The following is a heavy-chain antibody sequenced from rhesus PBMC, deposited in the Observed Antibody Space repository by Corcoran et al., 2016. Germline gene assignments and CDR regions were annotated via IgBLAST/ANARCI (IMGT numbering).Heavy chain of an antibody. V-gene: IGHV3S25*01. CDR3: AKDRAAAGYSYFDY. D-gene: IGHD6-25*01. CDR1: GFTFSSYW. Sequence: EVQLVESGGGLAKPGGSLRLSCAASGFTFSSYWMNWVRQAPGKGLELVSAIHSGWGSTYYADSVKGRFTISRDNSKNTLSMQMNSLRAEDTAVYYCAKDRAAAGYSYFDYWGQGVLVTVSS. J-gene: IGHJ4*01. CDR2: IHSGWGST.